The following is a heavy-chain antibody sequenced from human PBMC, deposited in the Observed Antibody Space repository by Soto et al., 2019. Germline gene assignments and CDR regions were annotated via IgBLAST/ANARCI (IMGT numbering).Heavy chain of an antibody. V-gene: IGHV3-73*01. J-gene: IGHJ5*02. D-gene: IGHD3-22*01. CDR1: GFTFSGSA. Sequence: GGSLRLSCAASGFTFSGSAMHWVRQASGKGLEWVGRIRSKANSYATAYAASEKGRFTISRDDSKNTAYLQMNSLKTEDTAVYYCTSGYYDSSGYYSEWGFDPWGQGTLVTVSS. CDR3: TSGYYDSSGYYSEWGFDP. CDR2: IRSKANSYAT.